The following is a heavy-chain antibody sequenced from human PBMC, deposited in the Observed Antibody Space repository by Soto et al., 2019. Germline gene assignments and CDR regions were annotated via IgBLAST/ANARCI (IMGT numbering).Heavy chain of an antibody. J-gene: IGHJ6*03. V-gene: IGHV1-8*01. CDR3: AASSMVRGVIIMQPYYYYMDV. Sequence: ASVKVSCKASGYTFTSYDINWVRQATGQGLEWMGWMNPNSGNTSYAQKFQGRVTRTRNTSISTAYMELSSLRSEDTAVYYCAASSMVRGVIIMQPYYYYMDVWGKGTTVTVSS. D-gene: IGHD3-10*01. CDR1: GYTFTSYD. CDR2: MNPNSGNT.